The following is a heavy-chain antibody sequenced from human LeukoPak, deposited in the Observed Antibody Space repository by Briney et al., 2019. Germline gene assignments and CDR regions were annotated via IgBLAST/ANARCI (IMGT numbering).Heavy chain of an antibody. CDR1: GFTFSSYS. V-gene: IGHV3-21*01. Sequence: KAGGSLRLSFAASGFTFSSYSMNWVRQAPGKGLEWVSSISSSSSYIYYADSVKGRFTISRDNAKNSLYLQMNSLRAEDTAVYYCARYPWYDYRGASPRVHFDYWGQGTLVTVSS. CDR3: ARYPWYDYRGASPRVHFDY. D-gene: IGHD5-12*01. J-gene: IGHJ4*02. CDR2: ISSSSSYI.